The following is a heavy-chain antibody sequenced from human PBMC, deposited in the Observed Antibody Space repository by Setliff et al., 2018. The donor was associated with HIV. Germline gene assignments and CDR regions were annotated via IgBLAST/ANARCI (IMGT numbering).Heavy chain of an antibody. CDR3: AREVGGFYFDY. CDR2: INNGGIYI. J-gene: IGHJ4*02. CDR1: GFTFSSNS. D-gene: IGHD3-16*01. V-gene: IGHV3-21*01. Sequence: PGGSLRLSCAASGFTFSSNSMTWVRQAPGKGLEWVSSINNGGIYIYYADSVKGRFTISRDNTKNLLYLQMNSLRAEDTAVYFRAREVGGFYFDYWGQGTLVTVSS.